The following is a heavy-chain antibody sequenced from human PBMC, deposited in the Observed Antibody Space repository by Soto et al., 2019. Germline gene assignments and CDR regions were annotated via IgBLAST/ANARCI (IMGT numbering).Heavy chain of an antibody. CDR1: GFSFSTYD. D-gene: IGHD6-6*01. CDR3: TKGARLDY. J-gene: IGHJ4*02. Sequence: GGSLRLSCAASGFSFSTYDMSWVRQSPGKGLDWVSVIIGSDGSTYYAHSVKGRFTISRDNSKNTLYLQMSGLRVDDTAVYYCTKGARLDYWGPGTLVTVSS. CDR2: IIGSDGST. V-gene: IGHV3-23*01.